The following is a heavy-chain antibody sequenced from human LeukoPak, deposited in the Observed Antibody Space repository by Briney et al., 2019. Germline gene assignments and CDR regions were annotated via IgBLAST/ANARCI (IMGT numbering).Heavy chain of an antibody. CDR1: GFTFSSYW. Sequence: AGGSLRLSCAASGFTFSSYWMSWVRQAPGKGLEWVSSISSSSSYIYYTDSVKGRFTISRDNAKNSLYLQMNSLRAEDTAVYYCARDLTRGHYYMDVWGKGTTVTVSS. V-gene: IGHV3-21*01. CDR3: ARDLTRGHYYMDV. CDR2: ISSSSSYI. J-gene: IGHJ6*03. D-gene: IGHD3-9*01.